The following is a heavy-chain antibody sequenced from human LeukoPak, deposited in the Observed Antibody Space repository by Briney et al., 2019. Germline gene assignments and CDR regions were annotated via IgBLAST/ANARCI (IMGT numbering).Heavy chain of an antibody. CDR2: IYHSGST. CDR1: GGSLSSGGYY. V-gene: IGHV4-30-2*01. D-gene: IGHD3-22*01. CDR3: ARQRGTMIVVVYRRWFDP. J-gene: IGHJ5*02. Sequence: PSETLSLTCTVSGGSLSSGGYYWSWIRQPPGKGLEWIGYIYHSGSTYYNPSLKSRVTISVDRSKNQFSLKLSSVTAADTAVYYCARQRGTMIVVVYRRWFDPWGQGTLVTVSS.